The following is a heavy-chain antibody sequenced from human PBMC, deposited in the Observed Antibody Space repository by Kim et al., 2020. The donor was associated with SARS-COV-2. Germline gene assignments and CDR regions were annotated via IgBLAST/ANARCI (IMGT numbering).Heavy chain of an antibody. CDR2: ISSGSSYI. V-gene: IGHV3-21*01. CDR1: GFTFSSYT. D-gene: IGHD3-22*01. J-gene: IGHJ4*02. CDR3: ARDPTKYYYDSSGPLVFDY. Sequence: GGSLRLSCAASGFTFSSYTMNWVRQAPGKGLEWVSSISSGSSYIYYADSVKGRFTISRDNAKNSLCLQMNSLRAEDTAVYYCARDPTKYYYDSSGPLVFDYWGQGTLVTVSS.